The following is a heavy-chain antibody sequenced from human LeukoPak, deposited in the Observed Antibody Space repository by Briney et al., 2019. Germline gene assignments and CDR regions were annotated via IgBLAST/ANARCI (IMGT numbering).Heavy chain of an antibody. CDR3: ARLYCSGGSCYSPRLLLGMDV. CDR1: GFTFSSYW. Sequence: PGGSLRLSCAASGFTFSSYWMSWVRQAPGKGLEWVANIKQDGSEKYYVDSVKGRFTISRDNAKNSLYLQMNSLRAEDTAVYYCARLYCSGGSCYSPRLLLGMDVWGQGTTVTVSS. D-gene: IGHD2-15*01. CDR2: IKQDGSEK. V-gene: IGHV3-7*03. J-gene: IGHJ6*02.